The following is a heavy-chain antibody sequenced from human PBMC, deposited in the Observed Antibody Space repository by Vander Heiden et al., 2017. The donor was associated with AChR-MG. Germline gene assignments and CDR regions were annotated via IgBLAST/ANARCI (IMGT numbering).Heavy chain of an antibody. Sequence: QVQLQESGPGLVKPSQTLSLTCTLSGCSIRRGGYYWGWIRQHPGKGLEWIGYIYYSGSTYYNPSLKSRVTISVDTSKNQFSLKLSSVTAADTAVYYCARDTYGDYDINWFDPWGQGTLVTVSS. D-gene: IGHD4-17*01. CDR2: IYYSGST. CDR3: ARDTYGDYDINWFDP. V-gene: IGHV4-31*03. CDR1: GCSIRRGGYY. J-gene: IGHJ5*02.